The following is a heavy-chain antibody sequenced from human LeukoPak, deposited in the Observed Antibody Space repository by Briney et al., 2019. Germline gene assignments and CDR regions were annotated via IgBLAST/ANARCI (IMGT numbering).Heavy chain of an antibody. J-gene: IGHJ3*02. V-gene: IGHV4-34*01. CDR1: GGSISSYY. CDR3: ARGSRIWFGGLYAFDI. D-gene: IGHD3-10*01. Sequence: SETLSLTCTVSGGSISSYYWSWIRQPPGKGLEWIGEINHSGSTNYNPSLKSRVTISVDTSKNQFSLKLSSVTAADTAVYYCARGSRIWFGGLYAFDIWGQGTMVTVSS. CDR2: INHSGST.